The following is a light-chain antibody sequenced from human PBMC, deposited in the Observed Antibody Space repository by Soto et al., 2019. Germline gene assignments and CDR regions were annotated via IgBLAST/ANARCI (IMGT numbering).Light chain of an antibody. CDR2: DVS. J-gene: IGLJ2*01. V-gene: IGLV2-14*01. CDR1: SSDVGGYNY. CDR3: SSYTSSSTSL. Sequence: QSVLTQPASVSGSPGQSITISCTGTSSDVGGYNYVSWYQQHPGKAPKLLIYDVSNRPSGVSNRFSGSKSGNTASLTISGLQAEDEADYYCSSYTSSSTSLCGGGTKLTVL.